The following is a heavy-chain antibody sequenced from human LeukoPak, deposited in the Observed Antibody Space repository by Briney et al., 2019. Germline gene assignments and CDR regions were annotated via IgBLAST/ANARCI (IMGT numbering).Heavy chain of an antibody. D-gene: IGHD3-10*01. V-gene: IGHV1-18*01. CDR3: ARYNSLLRGVTTSDY. CDR1: GYTLSNYG. Sequence: ASVKVSCKASGYTLSNYGITWVRQAPGQGLVWMGTISGHNGDVNYAPKFQGRVTMTTDTSTTTAYMELRSLRFDDTAVYYCARYNSLLRGVTTSDYWGQGTLVTVSS. CDR2: ISGHNGDV. J-gene: IGHJ4*02.